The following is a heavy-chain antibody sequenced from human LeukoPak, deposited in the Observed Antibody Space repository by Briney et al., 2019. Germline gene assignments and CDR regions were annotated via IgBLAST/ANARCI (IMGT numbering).Heavy chain of an antibody. Sequence: RRSLRLSCAASGFTFSSYGMHWVRQAPGKGLEWVAVISYDGSNKYYADSVKGRFTISRDNSKNTLYLQMNSLRAEDTAVYYCAKDLYYYDSSGLPPDYWGQGTLVTVSS. D-gene: IGHD3-22*01. CDR1: GFTFSSYG. CDR2: ISYDGSNK. CDR3: AKDLYYYDSSGLPPDY. V-gene: IGHV3-30*18. J-gene: IGHJ4*02.